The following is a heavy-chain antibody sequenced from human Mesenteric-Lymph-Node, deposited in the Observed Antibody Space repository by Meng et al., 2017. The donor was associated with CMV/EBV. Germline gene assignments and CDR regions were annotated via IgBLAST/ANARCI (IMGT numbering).Heavy chain of an antibody. V-gene: IGHV3-48*04. Sequence: GESLKISCAASGFTFSSYSMNWVRQAPGEGLEWLSYIGNSGSMVYYADSVKGRFTISRDNAKNSLCLQMNSLRAEDTAVYYCVRLNDYYSGYNDYWGQGTLVTVSS. CDR1: GFTFSSYS. CDR3: VRLNDYYSGYNDY. J-gene: IGHJ4*02. CDR2: IGNSGSMV. D-gene: IGHD3-3*01.